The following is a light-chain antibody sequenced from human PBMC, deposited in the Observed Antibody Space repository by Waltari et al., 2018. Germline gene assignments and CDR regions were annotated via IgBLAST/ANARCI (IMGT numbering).Light chain of an antibody. CDR1: QSVSSN. CDR3: QQYNNWPPVT. CDR2: GAS. J-gene: IGKJ4*01. Sequence: EIVMTQSPATLSVSPGERATLSCRASQSVSSNLAWYQQKPDQAPRLLIYGASTRATGIPARFSGSGSGTEFTLTISSMQSEDFAVYYCQQYNNWPPVTFGGGTKVEIK. V-gene: IGKV3-15*01.